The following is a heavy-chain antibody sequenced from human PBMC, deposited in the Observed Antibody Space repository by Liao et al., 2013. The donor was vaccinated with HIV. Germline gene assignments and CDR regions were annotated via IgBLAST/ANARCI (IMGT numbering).Heavy chain of an antibody. CDR1: GGSFNDYY. J-gene: IGHJ4*02. D-gene: IGHD3-9*01. CDR2: VNHGGNT. Sequence: QVRLEQWGAGLLKPSETLSLTCAVYGGSFNDYYWSWIRQPPGKGLEWIGEVNHGGNTNYNPSLKSRVTISVDTSKNQFSLKLSSVTAADTAIYFCARGYFDVLTGYQGSAHFDRWGQGSLVTVSS. V-gene: IGHV4-34*01. CDR3: ARGYFDVLTGYQGSAHFDR.